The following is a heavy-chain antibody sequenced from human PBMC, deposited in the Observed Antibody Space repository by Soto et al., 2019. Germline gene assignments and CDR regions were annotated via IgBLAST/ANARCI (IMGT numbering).Heavy chain of an antibody. CDR2: ISYDGSNK. V-gene: IGHV3-30*18. D-gene: IGHD3-3*01. J-gene: IGHJ4*02. Sequence: PGGSLRLSCAASGFTFSSYGMHWVRQAPGKGLEWVAVISYDGSNKYYADSVKGRITISRDNSKNTLYLQMNSLRAEDTAVYYCAKERPNYDFWRRNYYFDYWGQGTLVTVSS. CDR1: GFTFSSYG. CDR3: AKERPNYDFWRRNYYFDY.